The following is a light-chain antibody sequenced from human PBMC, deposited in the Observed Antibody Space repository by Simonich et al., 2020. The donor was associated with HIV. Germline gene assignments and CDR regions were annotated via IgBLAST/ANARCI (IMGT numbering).Light chain of an antibody. V-gene: IGKV1-39*01. Sequence: DIQMTQSPSSLSASVGDRVTITCRASQSISRYLNWYQQKRGKVPKLLIYVASSLPSGVPSRFSGSGSGTDFTLTISRLEPEDFAVYYCQQYGSSPLFTFGPGTKVDIK. CDR3: QQYGSSPLFT. CDR2: VAS. J-gene: IGKJ3*01. CDR1: QSISRY.